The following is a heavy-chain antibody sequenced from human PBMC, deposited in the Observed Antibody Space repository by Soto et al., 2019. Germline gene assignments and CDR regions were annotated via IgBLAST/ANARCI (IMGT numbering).Heavy chain of an antibody. Sequence: EVQLVESGGGLVQPGGSLRLSCAASGFTFSSYWMSWVRQAPGKGLEWVANIKQDGSEKYYVDSVKGRFTISRDNAKNSLYLQMNSLRAEDTAVYYCAREPVYNWNNDYYYYGMDVWGQGTTVTVSS. J-gene: IGHJ6*02. D-gene: IGHD1-1*01. CDR2: IKQDGSEK. CDR3: AREPVYNWNNDYYYYGMDV. CDR1: GFTFSSYW. V-gene: IGHV3-7*03.